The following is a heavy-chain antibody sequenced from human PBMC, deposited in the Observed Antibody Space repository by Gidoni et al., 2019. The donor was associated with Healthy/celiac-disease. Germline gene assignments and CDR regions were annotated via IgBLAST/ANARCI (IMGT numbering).Heavy chain of an antibody. D-gene: IGHD5-12*01. CDR1: GFTFSNAW. V-gene: IGHV3-15*01. CDR2: INSKTDGGTT. Sequence: EVQLVESGGGLVKPGGSLRLSCAASGFTFSNAWMSWVRQAPGKGLELVGRINSKTDGGTTDYAAPVKGRFTISGDDSKNTLYLQMNSLKTEDTAVYYCTTDQVATDFDYWGQGTLVTVSS. CDR3: TTDQVATDFDY. J-gene: IGHJ4*02.